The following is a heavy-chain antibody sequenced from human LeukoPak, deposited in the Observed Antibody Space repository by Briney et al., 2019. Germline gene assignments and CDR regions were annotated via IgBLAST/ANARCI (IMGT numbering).Heavy chain of an antibody. CDR2: ISGSGVST. V-gene: IGHV3-23*01. Sequence: GGSLRLSCAASGFTFSSYAMSWVRQAPGKGLEWVSVISGSGVSTYYADSVKGRFTISRDNSKNTLYLQMNSLRAEDTAVYYCAKAPRYNWNSGLGYWGQGTLVTVSS. J-gene: IGHJ4*02. CDR1: GFTFSSYA. CDR3: AKAPRYNWNSGLGY. D-gene: IGHD1-20*01.